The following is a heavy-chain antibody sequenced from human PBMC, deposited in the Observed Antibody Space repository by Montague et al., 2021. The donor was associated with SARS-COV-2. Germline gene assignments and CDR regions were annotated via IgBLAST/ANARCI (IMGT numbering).Heavy chain of an antibody. CDR1: GGSLSGYY. D-gene: IGHD2-2*01. J-gene: IGHJ6*02. V-gene: IGHV4-34*01. Sequence: SETLSLTCAVYGGSLSGYYWSWIRQPPGEGLEWIAEISHSGSTSYNPSLKSRVTISVDTSKNQYSLTLSSATAADTAVYYCARVPYRLLFGPRYYGMDVWGQGTPVTVSS. CDR2: ISHSGST. CDR3: ARVPYRLLFGPRYYGMDV.